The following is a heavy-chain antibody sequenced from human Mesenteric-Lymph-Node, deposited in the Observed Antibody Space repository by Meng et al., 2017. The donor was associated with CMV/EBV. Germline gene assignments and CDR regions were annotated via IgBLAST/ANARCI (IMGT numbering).Heavy chain of an antibody. CDR2: INPSSGGT. CDR1: GYTFTGYY. D-gene: IGHD2-2*01. V-gene: IGHV1-2*02. Sequence: ASVKVSCKASGYTFTGYYMHWVRQAPGQGLEWMGWINPSSGGTNYAQKFQGRVTMTRDTSISSVYMELSRLRSDDTAVYYCARDHGWYQLLSYFDYWGQGTLVTVPQ. J-gene: IGHJ4*02. CDR3: ARDHGWYQLLSYFDY.